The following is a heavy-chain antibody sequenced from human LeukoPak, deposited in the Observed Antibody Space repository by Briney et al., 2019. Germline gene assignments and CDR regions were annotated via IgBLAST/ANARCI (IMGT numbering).Heavy chain of an antibody. CDR1: GFTFSSYA. CDR3: AKDRRMTTVTVYYFDY. Sequence: PGGSLRFSCAASGFTFSSYAMSWVRQAPGNGLEWVSAISGSGGSTYYADSVKGRFTISRDNSKNTLYLQMNSLRAEDTAVYYCAKDRRMTTVTVYYFDYWGQGTLVTVSS. V-gene: IGHV3-23*01. CDR2: ISGSGGST. J-gene: IGHJ4*02. D-gene: IGHD4-17*01.